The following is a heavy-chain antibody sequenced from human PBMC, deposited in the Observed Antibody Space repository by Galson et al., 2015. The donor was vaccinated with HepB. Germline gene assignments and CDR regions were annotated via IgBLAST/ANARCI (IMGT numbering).Heavy chain of an antibody. Sequence: SVKVSCKASGYTFTSYYMHWVRQAPGQGLEWMGIINPSGGSTSYAQKFQGRVTMTRDTSTSTVYMELSSLRSEDTAVYYCARSSGTTVVKEPLVSFDIWGQGTMVTVSS. CDR2: INPSGGST. CDR3: ARSSGTTVVKEPLVSFDI. J-gene: IGHJ3*02. D-gene: IGHD4-23*01. V-gene: IGHV1-46*01. CDR1: GYTFTSYY.